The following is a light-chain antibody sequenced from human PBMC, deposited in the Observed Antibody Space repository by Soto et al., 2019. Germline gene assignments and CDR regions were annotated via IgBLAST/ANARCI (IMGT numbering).Light chain of an antibody. CDR2: EVS. Sequence: QSALTQPPSASGSPGQSVTISCTGTKNDIGVYDFVSWYQHHPGKAPRLIIYEVSNRPSGVSNRFSGSKSGNTASLTISGLQAEDEADYYCSSYTSSSTRVFGGGTKLTVL. J-gene: IGLJ2*01. V-gene: IGLV2-14*01. CDR1: KNDIGVYDF. CDR3: SSYTSSSTRV.